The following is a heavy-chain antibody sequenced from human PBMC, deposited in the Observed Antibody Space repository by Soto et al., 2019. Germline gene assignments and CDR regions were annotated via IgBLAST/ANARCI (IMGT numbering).Heavy chain of an antibody. D-gene: IGHD4-17*01. Sequence: QVQLQESGPGLVKPSQTLSLTCTVSGGSISSGGYYWSWIRQHPGKGLEWIGNIYYSGSTYYNPSLKSRVTISVDTSKNQFSLKLSSVTAADTAVYYCARVSDYGDYLGWFDPWGQGTLVTVSS. V-gene: IGHV4-31*03. CDR3: ARVSDYGDYLGWFDP. CDR1: GGSISSGGYY. CDR2: IYYSGST. J-gene: IGHJ5*02.